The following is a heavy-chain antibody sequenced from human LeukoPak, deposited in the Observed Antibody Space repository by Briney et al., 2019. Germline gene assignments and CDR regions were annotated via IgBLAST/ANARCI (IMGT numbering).Heavy chain of an antibody. V-gene: IGHV1-69*13. J-gene: IGHJ4*02. D-gene: IGHD3-22*01. CDR1: GGTFSSYA. CDR3: ARVFLDSSGYYSR. Sequence: EASVTVSCTASGGTFSSYAISWVRQAPGQGLEWMGGIIPIFGTANYAQKFQGRVTITADESTSTAYMELSSLRSEDTAVYYCARVFLDSSGYYSRWGQGTLVTVSS. CDR2: IIPIFGTA.